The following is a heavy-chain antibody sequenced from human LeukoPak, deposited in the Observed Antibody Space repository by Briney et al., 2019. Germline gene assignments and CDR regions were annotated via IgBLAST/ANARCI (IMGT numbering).Heavy chain of an antibody. D-gene: IGHD3-22*01. Sequence: GGSLRLSCAAPGFTFRSYDMHWVRQATGKGLEWVSGIGTAGEIYYPGSVKGRFTISRENAKNSLYLQMNSLRAGDTAVYYCSAGEGYYDSSDYYSAWAFNVWGQGTMVTVSS. V-gene: IGHV3-13*01. CDR2: IGTAGEI. CDR3: SAGEGYYDSSDYYSAWAFNV. J-gene: IGHJ3*01. CDR1: GFTFRSYD.